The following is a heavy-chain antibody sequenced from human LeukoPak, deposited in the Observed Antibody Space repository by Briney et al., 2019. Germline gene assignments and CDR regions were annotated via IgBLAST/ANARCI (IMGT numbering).Heavy chain of an antibody. D-gene: IGHD3-22*01. J-gene: IGHJ4*02. V-gene: IGHV3-64D*09. CDR3: ARDTTYYSDRRGYYYYPFDS. Sequence: QPGRSLRLSCSASGFTFSSYAMHWVRQAPGKGLECVSAISSNGGSTYYADSVKGRFTISRDNSKNTLYLQMSSLRPEDTAVYYCARDTTYYSDRRGYYYYPFDSWGQGTLVTVSS. CDR2: ISSNGGST. CDR1: GFTFSSYA.